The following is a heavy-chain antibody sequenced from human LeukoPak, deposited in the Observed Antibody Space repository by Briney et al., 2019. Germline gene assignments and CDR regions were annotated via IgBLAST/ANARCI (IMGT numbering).Heavy chain of an antibody. D-gene: IGHD2-2*01. J-gene: IGHJ4*02. CDR2: ISGSGGST. Sequence: GGSLRLSCVVTGITLTTYTMYWVRQAPGKGLEWVSAISGSGGSTYYADSVKGRFTISRDNSKNTLYLQMNSLRAEDTAVYYCAKEAGVVPAARYFDYWGQGTLVTVSS. CDR3: AKEAGVVPAARYFDY. CDR1: GITLTTYT. V-gene: IGHV3-23*01.